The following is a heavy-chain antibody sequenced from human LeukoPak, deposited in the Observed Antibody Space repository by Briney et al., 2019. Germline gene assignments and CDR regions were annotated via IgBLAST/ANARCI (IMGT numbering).Heavy chain of an antibody. J-gene: IGHJ4*02. V-gene: IGHV3-30*18. CDR1: GFTFSSYG. CDR3: AKDGFDY. CDR2: ISYDGSNK. Sequence: GGSLRLSCAASGFTFSSYGMHWVRQAPGKGLEWVAVISYDGSNKYYADSVRGRFTISRDNSKNTLYLQMNSLRAEDTAVYYCAKDGFDYWGQGTLVTVSS.